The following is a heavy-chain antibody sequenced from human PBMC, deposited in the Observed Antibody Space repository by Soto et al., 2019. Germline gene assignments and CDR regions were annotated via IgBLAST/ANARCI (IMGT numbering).Heavy chain of an antibody. D-gene: IGHD5-12*01. CDR1: GFTFSSYS. V-gene: IGHV3-48*02. CDR2: ISSSSSTI. Sequence: EVQLVESGGGLVQPGGSLRLSCAASGFTFSSYSMNWVRQAPGKGLEWVSYISSSSSTIYYADSVKGRFTISRDNAKNSLYLKMNSLRDEDTAVYDCARESGYSGYSYYYGMDVWGQGTTVTVSS. J-gene: IGHJ6*02. CDR3: ARESGYSGYSYYYGMDV.